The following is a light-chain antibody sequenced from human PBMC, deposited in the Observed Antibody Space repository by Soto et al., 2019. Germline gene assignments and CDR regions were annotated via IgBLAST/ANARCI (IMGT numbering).Light chain of an antibody. J-gene: IGLJ1*01. Sequence: ALTQPPSASGSPGQSVTISCTGTSSDVGGYDYVSWYQQHPGKAPKLMIYEVTIRPSGVSDRFSGSKSGNTASLTVSGLQAEDEADYYCSSYTGGNPSYVFGTGTKVTVL. V-gene: IGLV2-8*01. CDR2: EVT. CDR1: SSDVGGYDY. CDR3: SSYTGGNPSYV.